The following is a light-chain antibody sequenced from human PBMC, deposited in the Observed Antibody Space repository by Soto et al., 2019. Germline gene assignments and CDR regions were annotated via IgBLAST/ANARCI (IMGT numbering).Light chain of an antibody. J-gene: IGLJ1*01. Sequence: ALTQPPSASGSPGQSVTISCTGTSSDVGGYDYVSWYQQHPGKAPKLMIYEVTIRPSGVSDRFSGSKSGNTASLTVSGLQAEDEADYYCSSYTGGNPSYVFGTGTKVTVL. V-gene: IGLV2-8*01. CDR2: EVT. CDR1: SSDVGGYDY. CDR3: SSYTGGNPSYV.